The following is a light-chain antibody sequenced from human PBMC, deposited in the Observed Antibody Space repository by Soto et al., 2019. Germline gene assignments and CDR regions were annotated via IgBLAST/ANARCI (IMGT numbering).Light chain of an antibody. CDR1: QSVSSN. CDR3: QQYNNWPRT. Sequence: EIVMTQSPATLSVSPGVRATLSCRASQSVSSNLAWYQQKPGQAPRLLIYGASARATGIPARFSGSGSGTDFTLTISSLQSEDFAVYYCQQYNNWPRTFGQGTKVEIK. CDR2: GAS. V-gene: IGKV3-15*01. J-gene: IGKJ1*01.